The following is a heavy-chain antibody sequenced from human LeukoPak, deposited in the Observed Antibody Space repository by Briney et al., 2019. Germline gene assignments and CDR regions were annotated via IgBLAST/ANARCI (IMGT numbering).Heavy chain of an antibody. J-gene: IGHJ4*02. V-gene: IGHV1-69*05. CDR2: IIPIFGTA. CDR3: ARGRGYCSGGSCYSVFDY. Sequence: ASVKVSCKASGGTFSSYAISWVRQAPGQGLEWMGRIIPIFGTANYAQKFQGRVTITTDESTSTAYMELSSLRSEDTAVYYCARGRGYCSGGSCYSVFDYWGQGTLVSVSS. CDR1: GGTFSSYA. D-gene: IGHD2-15*01.